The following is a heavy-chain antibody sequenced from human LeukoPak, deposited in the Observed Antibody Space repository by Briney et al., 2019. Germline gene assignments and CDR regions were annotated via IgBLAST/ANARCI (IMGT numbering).Heavy chain of an antibody. D-gene: IGHD2/OR15-2a*01. CDR3: ARDVSFAFDL. CDR2: IYHTGST. J-gene: IGHJ3*01. Sequence: SETLSLTCTVSGGSISSYYWSWIRQPPGKGLEYIGCIYHTGSTNYNPSLKSRVTISVDTSKNQFSLRLSSVTAADTAVYYCARDVSFAFDLWGQGTMVTVSS. V-gene: IGHV4-59*01. CDR1: GGSISSYY.